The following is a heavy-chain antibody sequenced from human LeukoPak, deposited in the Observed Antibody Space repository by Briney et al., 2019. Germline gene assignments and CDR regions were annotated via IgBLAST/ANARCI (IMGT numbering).Heavy chain of an antibody. Sequence: GGSLRLSCAASGFNFSGYWMHWVRQAPGKGLVWVSRIKSDGSTTSYADSVKGRFTISRDNVNNTLYLQMNSLRAEDTAVYYCASSWSFTNWGQGTLVTVSS. CDR1: GFNFSGYW. D-gene: IGHD6-13*01. J-gene: IGHJ4*02. CDR2: IKSDGSTT. V-gene: IGHV3-74*01. CDR3: ASSWSFTN.